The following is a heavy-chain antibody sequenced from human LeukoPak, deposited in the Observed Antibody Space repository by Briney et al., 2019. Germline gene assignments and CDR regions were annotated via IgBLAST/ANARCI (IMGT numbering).Heavy chain of an antibody. CDR1: GFTFSSYA. V-gene: IGHV3-64D*09. J-gene: IGHJ1*01. CDR3: VKGQRYYDSSGYYSIEYFQH. Sequence: GGSPRLSCSASGFTFSSYAMHWVRQAPGKGLEYVSAISSNGGSTYYADSVKGRFTISRDNSKNTLYLQMSSLRAEDTAVYYCVKGQRYYDSSGYYSIEYFQHWGQGTLVTVSS. CDR2: ISSNGGST. D-gene: IGHD3-22*01.